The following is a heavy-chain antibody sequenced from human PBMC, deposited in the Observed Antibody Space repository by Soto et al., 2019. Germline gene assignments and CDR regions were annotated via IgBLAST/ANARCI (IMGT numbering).Heavy chain of an antibody. J-gene: IGHJ2*01. CDR1: GFTFSNYA. V-gene: IGHV3-23*01. D-gene: IGHD6-19*01. CDR3: AKSRSAVAAYWYFDI. Sequence: EQLLESGGGLVQPGGSLRLSCSASGFTFSNYALNWVRQAPGKGLEWVSGISGSASGTYYTDSVQGRFTISRDNSTNTLYLQMNNLRAEDTALYYCAKSRSAVAAYWYFDIWGRGTRVTVSS. CDR2: ISGSASGT.